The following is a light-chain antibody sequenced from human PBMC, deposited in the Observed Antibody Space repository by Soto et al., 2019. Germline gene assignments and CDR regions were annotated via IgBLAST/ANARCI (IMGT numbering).Light chain of an antibody. CDR1: QDIRNY. CDR2: DAD. CDR3: QQYDHLPPLS. J-gene: IGKJ4*01. V-gene: IGKV1-33*01. Sequence: DIQMTQSPSSLSASVGDRVTITCQASQDIRNYLNWYQQKPGKAPSLLIYDADNLRTGVPLRFSESGSGTDFTLTISSLQPEDIATYYCQQYDHLPPLSFGGGTRLEIK.